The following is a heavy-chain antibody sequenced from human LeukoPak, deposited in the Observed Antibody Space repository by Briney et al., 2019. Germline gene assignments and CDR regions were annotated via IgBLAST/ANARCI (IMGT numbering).Heavy chain of an antibody. CDR3: ARDGDIAHPGGFDP. Sequence: SETLSLTCTVSGGSISSSSYYWGWIRQPPGKGLEWIGSIYHSGSTYYNPSLKSRVTISVDTSKNQFSLKLSSVTAADTAVYYCARDGDIAHPGGFDPWGQGTLVTVSS. V-gene: IGHV4-39*07. D-gene: IGHD2-15*01. CDR1: GGSISSSSYY. CDR2: IYHSGST. J-gene: IGHJ5*02.